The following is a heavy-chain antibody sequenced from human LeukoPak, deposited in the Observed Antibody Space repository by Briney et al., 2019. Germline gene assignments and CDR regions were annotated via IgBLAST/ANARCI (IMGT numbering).Heavy chain of an antibody. CDR2: INPNSGGT. J-gene: IGHJ3*02. V-gene: IGHV1-2*02. D-gene: IGHD3-22*01. CDR1: GYTFTGYY. Sequence: ASVKVSCKASGYTFTGYYMYWVRQAPGQGLEWMGWINPNSGGTNYAQKFQGRVTMTRDTSISTAYMELSRLRSDDTAVYYCARDSVYDSSGYYYHDAFDIWGQGTMVTVSS. CDR3: ARDSVYDSSGYYYHDAFDI.